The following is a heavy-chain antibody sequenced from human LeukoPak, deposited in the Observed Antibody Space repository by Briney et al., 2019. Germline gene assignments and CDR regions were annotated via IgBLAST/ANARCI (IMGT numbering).Heavy chain of an antibody. D-gene: IGHD3-10*01. CDR1: GGSISRNSDY. Sequence: MASGTLSLTCTVSGGSISRNSDYWGWIRQPPGKGLEWIGSIYYGGCTYYNPSLKSRVTISVDTSKNQFSLKLSSVTAADTAVYYCARSPPFAGTDYWGQGTLVTVSS. CDR3: ARSPPFAGTDY. CDR2: IYYGGCT. V-gene: IGHV4-39*07. J-gene: IGHJ4*02.